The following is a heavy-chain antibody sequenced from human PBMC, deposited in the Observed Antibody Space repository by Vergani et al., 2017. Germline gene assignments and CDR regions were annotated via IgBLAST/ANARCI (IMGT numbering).Heavy chain of an antibody. CDR2: ISAYNGNT. Sequence: QVQLVQSGAEVKKPGASVKVSCKASGYTFTSYGISWVRQAPGQGLEWIGWISAYNGNTNYAQKLQGRVTMTTDTSTSTAYMELRSLRSDDTAVYYCARGGYYYDSSGYRYYFDYWGQGTLVTVSS. J-gene: IGHJ4*02. CDR3: ARGGYYYDSSGYRYYFDY. V-gene: IGHV1-18*01. CDR1: GYTFTSYG. D-gene: IGHD3-22*01.